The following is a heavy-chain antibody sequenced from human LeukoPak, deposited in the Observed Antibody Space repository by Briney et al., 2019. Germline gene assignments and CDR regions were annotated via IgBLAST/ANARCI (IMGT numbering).Heavy chain of an antibody. CDR1: GFTFSNTW. J-gene: IGHJ4*02. V-gene: IGHV3-74*01. Sequence: GGSLRLSCAGSGFTFSNTWMHWVRQAPGEGLVWVSRIDSNGNTINYADSVKGRFTISRDNARNTLYLQMNGLRVEDTAVYYCAKHLYGDYYFDYWGQGTLVTVSS. D-gene: IGHD4-17*01. CDR3: AKHLYGDYYFDY. CDR2: IDSNGNTI.